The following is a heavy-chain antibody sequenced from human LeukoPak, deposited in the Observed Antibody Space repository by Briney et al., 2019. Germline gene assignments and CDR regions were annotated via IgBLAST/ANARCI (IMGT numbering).Heavy chain of an antibody. CDR2: IRYDGSNK. CDR1: GSTFSSYG. J-gene: IGHJ4*02. Sequence: GGSLRLSCAASGSTFSSYGMHWVRQAPGKGLEWVAFIRYDGSNKYYADSVKGRFTISRDNSKNTLYLQMNSLRAEDTAVYYCAKDSGVRDGYNYFDYWGQGTLVTVSS. V-gene: IGHV3-30*02. D-gene: IGHD5-24*01. CDR3: AKDSGVRDGYNYFDY.